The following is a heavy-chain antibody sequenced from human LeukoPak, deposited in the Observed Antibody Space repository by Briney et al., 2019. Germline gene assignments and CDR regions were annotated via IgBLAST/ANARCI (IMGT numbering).Heavy chain of an antibody. J-gene: IGHJ4*02. CDR2: ISSSSSYI. Sequence: GGSLRLSCAVSGFTLSSYSMNWVRQAPGKGLEWVSSISSSSSYIYYADSVKGRFTISRDNAKNSLYLQMNSLRAEDTAVYYCARETDTKIAAAGIGWRQPNLVTVSS. V-gene: IGHV3-21*01. CDR1: GFTLSSYS. D-gene: IGHD6-13*01. CDR3: ARETDTKIAAAGIG.